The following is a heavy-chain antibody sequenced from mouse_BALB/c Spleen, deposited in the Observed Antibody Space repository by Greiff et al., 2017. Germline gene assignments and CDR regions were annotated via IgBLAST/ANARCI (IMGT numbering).Heavy chain of an antibody. V-gene: IGHV1-69*02. CDR1: GYTFTSYW. CDR2: IYPSDSYT. J-gene: IGHJ4*01. CDR3: TRGKNYVDAMDY. D-gene: IGHD1-1*01. Sequence: VQLQQPGAELVRPGASVKLSCKASGYTFTSYWINWVKQRPGQGLEWIGNIYPSDSYTNYNQKFKDKATLTVDKSSSTAYMQLSSPTSEDSAVYYCTRGKNYVDAMDYWGQGTSVTVSS.